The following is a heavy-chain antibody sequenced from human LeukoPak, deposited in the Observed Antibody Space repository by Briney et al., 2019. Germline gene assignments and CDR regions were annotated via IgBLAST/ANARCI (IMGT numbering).Heavy chain of an antibody. D-gene: IGHD6-13*01. CDR1: GYTFTGYY. J-gene: IGHJ6*03. V-gene: IGHV1-2*02. CDR2: INPNSGGT. Sequence: ASVKVSCKASGYTFTGYYMHWVRQAPGQGLEWMGWINPNSGGTNYAQKFQGRVTMTRDTSISTAYMELSRLRSDDTAVYYCARENHSSSWYGDIYHYMDVWGKGTTVTVSS. CDR3: ARENHSSSWYGDIYHYMDV.